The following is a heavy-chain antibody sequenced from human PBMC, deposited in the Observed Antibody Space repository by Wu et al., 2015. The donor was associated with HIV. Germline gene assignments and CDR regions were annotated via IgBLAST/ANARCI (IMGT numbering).Heavy chain of an antibody. V-gene: IGHV1-18*01. D-gene: IGHD6-6*01. J-gene: IGHJ5*02. CDR1: GYAFKTYG. CDR3: VRDSTEDRPNWFDP. CDR2: ISGYNGNT. Sequence: QVQLVQSGAEVKKSGASLKVSCKASGYAFKTYGISWLRQAPGQGLEWMGWISGYNGNTNYAQNLQGRVTMTTDTSTSTVYMELRSLRSDDTAVCYCVRDSTEDRPNWFDPWGQGTLVIVSS.